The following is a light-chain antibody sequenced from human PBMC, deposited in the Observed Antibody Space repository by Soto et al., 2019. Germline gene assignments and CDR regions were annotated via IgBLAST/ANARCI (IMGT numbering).Light chain of an antibody. V-gene: IGKV3-11*01. CDR2: DAS. CDR3: QQRSDWPPFT. CDR1: QSVRTY. Sequence: EIVLTQSPATLSLSPGERATLSCRASQSVRTYLGWYQQKPGQAPRLLIYDASKSATGIPARFSGSGSGTDFTLTSSSLEPEDVAVYYCQQRSDWPPFTFGPGTKVDIK. J-gene: IGKJ3*01.